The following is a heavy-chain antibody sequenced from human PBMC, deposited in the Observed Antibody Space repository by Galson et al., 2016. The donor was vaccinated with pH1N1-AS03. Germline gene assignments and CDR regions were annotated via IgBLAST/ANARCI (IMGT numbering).Heavy chain of an antibody. V-gene: IGHV1-69*13. D-gene: IGHD2/OR15-2a*01. J-gene: IGHJ6*02. Sequence: SVKVSCKAFGGTFGNYAISWVRQAPGQGLEWMGGISPIFGRVNYAQKFQGRVTITADVFTKTAYMELTSLRSEETAVYYCARASDREILYYYYGMDVWGQGATVTVSS. CDR3: ARASDREILYYYYGMDV. CDR2: ISPIFGRV. CDR1: GGTFGNYA.